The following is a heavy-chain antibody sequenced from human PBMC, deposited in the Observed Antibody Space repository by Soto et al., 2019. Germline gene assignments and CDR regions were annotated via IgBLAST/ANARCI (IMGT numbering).Heavy chain of an antibody. Sequence: QVQLVESGGGVVQPGRSLRLSCAASGFTFSSYGMHWVRQAPGKGLEWVAVIWYDGSNKYYADSVKGRFTSSRDNSKNALYLQMNSLRAEDTAVYYCARGLTTVVTPLDYGGQGTLVTVSS. J-gene: IGHJ4*02. V-gene: IGHV3-33*01. CDR2: IWYDGSNK. D-gene: IGHD4-17*01. CDR1: GFTFSSYG. CDR3: ARGLTTVVTPLDY.